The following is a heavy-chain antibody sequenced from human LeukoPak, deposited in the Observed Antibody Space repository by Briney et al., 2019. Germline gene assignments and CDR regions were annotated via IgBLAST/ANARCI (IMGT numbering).Heavy chain of an antibody. D-gene: IGHD2-15*01. Sequence: ASVKVSCKASGYTFTSYYMHWVRQAPGQGLEWLGIINPSGGSTSYAQKFQGRVTMTRDMSTSTVYMELSSLRSEDTAVYYCAREWAATGRSFDYWGQGTLVTVSS. J-gene: IGHJ4*02. CDR3: AREWAATGRSFDY. CDR2: INPSGGST. CDR1: GYTFTSYY. V-gene: IGHV1-46*01.